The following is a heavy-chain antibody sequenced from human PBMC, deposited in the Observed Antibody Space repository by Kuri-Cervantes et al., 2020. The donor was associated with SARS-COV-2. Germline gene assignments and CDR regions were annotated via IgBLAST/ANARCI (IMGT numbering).Heavy chain of an antibody. D-gene: IGHD1-7*01. CDR2: ISSSSSTL. CDR1: GFTFSSYG. Sequence: GGSLRLSCAASGFTFSSYGMNWVRQAPGKGLEWISYISSSSSTLYYTDSVKGRFTISKDGAKNSLYLQMNNLRAEDTAVYFCARDRFLELGPSHMDVWGKGTTVTVSS. J-gene: IGHJ6*03. CDR3: ARDRFLELGPSHMDV. V-gene: IGHV3-48*04.